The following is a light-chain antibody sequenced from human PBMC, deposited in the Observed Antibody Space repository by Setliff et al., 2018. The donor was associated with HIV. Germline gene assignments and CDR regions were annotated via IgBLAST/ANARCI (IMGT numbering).Light chain of an antibody. CDR3: QQYYSNPQT. Sequence: DIVMTQSPDSLAVSLGERATINCKSSQSVLYTPTNKDYLAWYQQKPGQPPRLLIYWASSRESGVPNRFSGSGSGTDFTLTISSLQAEDVAVYYCQQYYSNPQTFGQGTKV. CDR1: QSVLYTPTNKDY. CDR2: WAS. V-gene: IGKV4-1*01. J-gene: IGKJ1*01.